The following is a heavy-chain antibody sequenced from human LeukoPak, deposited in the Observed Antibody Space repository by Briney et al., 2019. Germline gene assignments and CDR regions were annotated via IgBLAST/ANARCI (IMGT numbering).Heavy chain of an antibody. CDR1: CGSISSGGYY. V-gene: IGHV4-31*03. CDR3: ARVRRWELPFFDY. CDR2: IYYSGST. D-gene: IGHD1-26*01. Sequence: PSETLSLTSTVSCGSISSGGYYWRWIRPHPGKGLEWIGYIYYSGSTYYNPSLKSRVTISVDTSKNHFSLKLSSVTAADTAVYYCARVRRWELPFFDYWGQGTLVTVSS. J-gene: IGHJ4*02.